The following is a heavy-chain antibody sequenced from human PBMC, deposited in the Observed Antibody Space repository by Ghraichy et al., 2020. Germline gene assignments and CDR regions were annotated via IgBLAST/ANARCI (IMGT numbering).Heavy chain of an antibody. Sequence: SQTLSLTCTVSGGSFSTYYWSWIRQPAGKGLEWIGRICTSGSTSYNPSLQSRGTMSVDTSKNQFSLKLSSVTAADSAEYYCGRDREVYCRSVNCHNNWFDPWGQGTLVTVSS. D-gene: IGHD2-15*01. V-gene: IGHV4-4*07. CDR2: ICTSGST. J-gene: IGHJ5*02. CDR3: GRDREVYCRSVNCHNNWFDP. CDR1: GGSFSTYY.